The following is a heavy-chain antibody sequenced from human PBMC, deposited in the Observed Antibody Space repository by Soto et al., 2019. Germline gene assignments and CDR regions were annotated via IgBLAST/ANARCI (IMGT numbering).Heavy chain of an antibody. V-gene: IGHV3-48*02. CDR1: GSSFSSYR. D-gene: IGHD2-15*01. J-gene: IGHJ6*02. CDR2: ISSSSTI. Sequence: QSVGSLRLSCAVSGSSFSSYRMNWVSQAPEKGLGWVSYISSSSTIYYADSVKGRFTISRDNAKNSLYLQWNGLSDETPAVYYCASLRVVVSAASLNCLDLCGQGTTVTVSS. CDR3: ASLRVVVSAASLNCLDL.